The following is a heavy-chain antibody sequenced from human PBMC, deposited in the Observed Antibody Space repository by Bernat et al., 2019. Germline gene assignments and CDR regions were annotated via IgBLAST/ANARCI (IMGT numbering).Heavy chain of an antibody. CDR2: ISGSGSTI. V-gene: IGHV3-48*03. D-gene: IGHD2-21*02. J-gene: IGHJ4*02. CDR3: ARETANCGGDCHDY. Sequence: EVQLVESGGGLVQPGGSLRLSCAASGFTFSNYEMNWVRQAPGKGLERVSYISGSGSTIYYEGSLKGRFTISSNNAKNSLYLQMNSLRGEDTAVYYCARETANCGGDCHDYWGQGTLVTVSS. CDR1: GFTFSNYE.